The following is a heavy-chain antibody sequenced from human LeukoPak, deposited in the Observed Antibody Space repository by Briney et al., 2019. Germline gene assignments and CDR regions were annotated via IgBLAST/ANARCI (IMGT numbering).Heavy chain of an antibody. D-gene: IGHD2-2*01. J-gene: IGHJ4*02. CDR2: INPSGGST. CDR1: GYTFTSYA. V-gene: IGHV1-46*01. CDR3: ARGIVVVPAAIPYFDY. Sequence: ASVKVSCKASGYTFTSYAMHWVRQAPGQGLEWMGIINPSGGSTSYAQKFQGRVTMTRDTSTSTVYMELSSLRSEDTAVYYCARGIVVVPAAIPYFDYWGQGTLVTVSS.